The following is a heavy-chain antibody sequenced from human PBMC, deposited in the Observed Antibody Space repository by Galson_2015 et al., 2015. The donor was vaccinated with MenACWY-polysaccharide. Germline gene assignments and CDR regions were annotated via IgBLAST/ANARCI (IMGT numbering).Heavy chain of an antibody. Sequence: VKVSCKASGYTFTSYDINWVRQTTGHGLEWMGWMNPNSGNTGYAQKFQGRVTMTRNTSISIAYMDLSSLRSEDTAVYYCARGGKYYYDSSGYLNWFDPWGQGTLVTVSS. V-gene: IGHV1-8*01. CDR3: ARGGKYYYDSSGYLNWFDP. CDR2: MNPNSGNT. CDR1: GYTFTSYD. D-gene: IGHD3-22*01. J-gene: IGHJ5*02.